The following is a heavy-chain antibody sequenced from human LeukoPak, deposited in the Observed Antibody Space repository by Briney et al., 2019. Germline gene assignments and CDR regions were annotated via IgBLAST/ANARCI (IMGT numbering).Heavy chain of an antibody. Sequence: GGSLRLSCAASGFTFSSYAMHWVRQAPGKGLEYVSAISSNGGSTYYANSVKGRFTISRDNSKNTLYLQMGSLRAEDMAVYYCARGAATGNNYYYYMDVWGKGTTVTVSS. J-gene: IGHJ6*03. D-gene: IGHD1-1*01. CDR1: GFTFSSYA. CDR2: ISSNGGST. V-gene: IGHV3-64*01. CDR3: ARGAATGNNYYYYMDV.